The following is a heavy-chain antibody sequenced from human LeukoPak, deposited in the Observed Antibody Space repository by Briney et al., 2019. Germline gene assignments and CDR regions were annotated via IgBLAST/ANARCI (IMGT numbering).Heavy chain of an antibody. CDR2: IYYAGSIT. D-gene: IGHD3-9*01. Sequence: PSETLSLTCTVSGDTVTNHNYYWGWLRQPPGKGLEWVATIYYAGSITYSSPSLKSRVTISVDSSKNQFSLNLNFVTAADTAVYYCARRPLTIYGTSVSMNCFDSWGQGTLVTVSS. V-gene: IGHV4-39*01. J-gene: IGHJ4*02. CDR1: GDTVTNHNYY. CDR3: ARRPLTIYGTSVSMNCFDS.